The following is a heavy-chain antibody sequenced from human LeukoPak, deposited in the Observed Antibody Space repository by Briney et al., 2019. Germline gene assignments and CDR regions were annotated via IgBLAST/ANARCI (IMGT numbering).Heavy chain of an antibody. CDR1: GYTFTGYY. J-gene: IGHJ4*02. CDR2: INPNSGGT. Sequence: GASVKVSCKASGYTFTGYYMHWVRQAPGQGLEWMGWINPNSGGTNYAQKFQGRVTMTRDTSISIAYMELSGLRSDDTAVYYCARRAGGGNDYWGQGTLVTVSS. CDR3: ARRAGGGNDY. D-gene: IGHD3-16*01. V-gene: IGHV1-2*02.